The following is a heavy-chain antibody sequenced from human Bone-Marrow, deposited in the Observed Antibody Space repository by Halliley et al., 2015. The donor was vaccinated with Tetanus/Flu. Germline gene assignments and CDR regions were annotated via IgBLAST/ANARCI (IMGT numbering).Heavy chain of an antibody. V-gene: IGHV4-39*01. D-gene: IGHD6-19*01. Sequence: TLSLTCSVSGGSINTHPYYWGWIRQPPGKRLEWIGSVYYSGSTYYNPSLKSRVTISVDTPKNQFSLSLTSVTAADTAVYYCARNTSGWDFFDFWGQGTLATVSS. J-gene: IGHJ4*02. CDR3: ARNTSGWDFFDF. CDR1: GGSINTHPYY. CDR2: VYYSGST.